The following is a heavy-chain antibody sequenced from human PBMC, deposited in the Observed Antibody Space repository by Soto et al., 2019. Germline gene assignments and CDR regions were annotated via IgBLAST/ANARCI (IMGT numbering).Heavy chain of an antibody. CDR1: GFTFNNYA. CDR3: GKGNSKWGTGDAFDI. J-gene: IGHJ3*02. V-gene: IGHV3-23*01. Sequence: EVQLLESGGGVVQPGGSLRLSCAASGFTFNNYALNWVRQAPGKGLEGVSSISGTGGSTFYAGSAKGRFTTSRDNSKNTLFLQMTSLRAEDTAVYYCGKGNSKWGTGDAFDIWGQGTMVTVSS. D-gene: IGHD7-27*01. CDR2: ISGTGGST.